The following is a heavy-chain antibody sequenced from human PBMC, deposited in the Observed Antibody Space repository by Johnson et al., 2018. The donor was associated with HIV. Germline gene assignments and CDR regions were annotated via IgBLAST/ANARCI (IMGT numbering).Heavy chain of an antibody. Sequence: QVQLMESGGGVVQPGGSLRLSCAASGFTFSSYGMHWVRQAPGKGLEWVAFIRYDGSNKYYADSVKGRFTISRDNSKNTLYLQMNSLRAGDTAVYYCARLGRMGAFDIWGQGTMVIVSS. D-gene: IGHD2-8*01. CDR2: IRYDGSNK. J-gene: IGHJ3*02. CDR3: ARLGRMGAFDI. CDR1: GFTFSSYG. V-gene: IGHV3-30*02.